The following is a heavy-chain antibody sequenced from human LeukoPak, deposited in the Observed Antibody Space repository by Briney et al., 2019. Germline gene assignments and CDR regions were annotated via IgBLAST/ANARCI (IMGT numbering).Heavy chain of an antibody. D-gene: IGHD3-10*01. CDR2: IYTSGST. Sequence: SETLSLTCTVSGGSISSGSYYWSWIRQPAGKGLEWIGRIYTSGSTNYNPSLKSRVTISVDTSKNQFSLKLSSVTAADTAVYYCAREASMVRGVITNRAYYYYYYMDVWGKGTTVTVSS. J-gene: IGHJ6*03. V-gene: IGHV4-61*02. CDR3: AREASMVRGVITNRAYYYYYYMDV. CDR1: GGSISSGSYY.